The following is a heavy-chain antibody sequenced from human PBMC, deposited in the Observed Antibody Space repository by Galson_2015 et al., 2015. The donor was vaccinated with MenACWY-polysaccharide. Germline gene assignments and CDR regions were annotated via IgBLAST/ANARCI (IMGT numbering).Heavy chain of an antibody. CDR2: VTSSDDAT. CDR1: GFTFSNYF. J-gene: IGHJ4*02. V-gene: IGHV3-23*01. CDR3: SRYCSGIRCYSGLDY. Sequence: SLRLSCAASGFTFSNYFMTWVRQAPGKGLEWVSTVTSSDDATYYADSVKGRFTISRDNSRNTLYLQMNSLRAEDTAVYYCSRYCSGIRCYSGLDYWGQGTLVTVSS. D-gene: IGHD2-15*01.